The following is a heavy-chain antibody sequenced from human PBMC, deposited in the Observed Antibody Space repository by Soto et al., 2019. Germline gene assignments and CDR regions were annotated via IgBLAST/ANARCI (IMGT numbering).Heavy chain of an antibody. J-gene: IGHJ3*02. CDR2: ISAQNGNT. Sequence: QVQLVQSGAEVKKPGASVKVSCKASGYTFTNYGISWVRQAPGQGLEWLAWISAQNGNTKYALKGQGRGSLTTGPTPGKAQKELGSLRSDRPAGEYWAREGLPLGGDYPFDIWGQGKMVTVTS. D-gene: IGHD3-16*01. V-gene: IGHV1-18*04. CDR1: GYTFTNYG. CDR3: AREGLPLGGDYPFDI.